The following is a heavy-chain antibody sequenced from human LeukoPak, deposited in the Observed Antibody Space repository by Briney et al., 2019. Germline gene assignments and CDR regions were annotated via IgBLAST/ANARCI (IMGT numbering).Heavy chain of an antibody. D-gene: IGHD2-15*01. V-gene: IGHV3-13*05. CDR1: GFTFRSYD. CDR3: ARGLRYCSGGSCYNSDAFDI. CDR2: VGTAGDP. J-gene: IGHJ3*02. Sequence: PGGSLRLSCAASGFTFRSYDIQWVRQATGEGLEWVSAVGTAGDPYFPGSVKGRFTSYRQNAKNSLYIQMISLRAGDTAVYYCARGLRYCSGGSCYNSDAFDIWGQGTMVTVSS.